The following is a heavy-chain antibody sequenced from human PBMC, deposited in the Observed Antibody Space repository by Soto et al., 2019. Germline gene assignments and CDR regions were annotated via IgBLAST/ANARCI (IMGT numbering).Heavy chain of an antibody. Sequence: ASVKVSCKTSGYTFTTYGIAWVRQAPGQGPEWLGWISVNNGHTLYAQKFQGRISMTTDTSTTTVYMDLTSLRSDDTAVYYCAKDVLHIGTDSNYFGDSWGQGTLVTVSS. CDR2: ISVNNGHT. D-gene: IGHD1-7*01. CDR1: GYTFTTYG. V-gene: IGHV1-18*01. J-gene: IGHJ4*02. CDR3: AKDVLHIGTDSNYFGDS.